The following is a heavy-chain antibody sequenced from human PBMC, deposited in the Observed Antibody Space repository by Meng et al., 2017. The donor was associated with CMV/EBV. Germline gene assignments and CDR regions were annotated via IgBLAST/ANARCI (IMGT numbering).Heavy chain of an antibody. J-gene: IGHJ4*02. CDR2: IIPIFGTA. Sequence: QAQVVQSGAEVKNPGASVKVSCKASGATFSSYAISWVRQAPRQGLEWMGGIIPIFGTANYAQKFQGRVTITADESTSTAYMELSSLRSEDTAVYYCARGYYDSSGYYYRGGYYFDYWGQGTLVTVSS. CDR3: ARGYYDSSGYYYRGGYYFDY. D-gene: IGHD3-22*01. V-gene: IGHV1-69*01. CDR1: GATFSSYA.